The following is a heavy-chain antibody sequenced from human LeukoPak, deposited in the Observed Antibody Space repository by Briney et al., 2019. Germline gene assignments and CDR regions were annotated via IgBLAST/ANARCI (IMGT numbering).Heavy chain of an antibody. V-gene: IGHV5-51*01. CDR2: IYPGDSDT. Sequence: HGESLKISCKGSGYSFTSYWIGCVRQMPGKGLECMGIIYPGDSDTRYSPSFQGQVTISADKSISTAYLQWSSLKASDTAMYYCARQHRSIVGAPGYWGQGTLVTVSS. CDR3: ARQHRSIVGAPGY. CDR1: GYSFTSYW. J-gene: IGHJ4*02. D-gene: IGHD1-26*01.